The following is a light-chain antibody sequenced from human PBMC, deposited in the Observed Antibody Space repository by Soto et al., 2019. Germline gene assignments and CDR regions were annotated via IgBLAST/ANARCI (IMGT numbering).Light chain of an antibody. Sequence: DIQVTQPPSSLSASVGDRATITCRASQDFRGHLAWYQQKPGKVPKLLIYEASTLQSRVPSRFSASGSGTDFTLTISSLQPEDVATYYCQKYNGTPRTFGQGTKVELK. V-gene: IGKV1-27*01. J-gene: IGKJ1*01. CDR1: QDFRGH. CDR3: QKYNGTPRT. CDR2: EAS.